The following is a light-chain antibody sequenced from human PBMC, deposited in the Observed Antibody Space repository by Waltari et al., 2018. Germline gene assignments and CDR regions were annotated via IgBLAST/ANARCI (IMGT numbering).Light chain of an antibody. Sequence: DIQMTQSPSSLSTSVGDRVTITCRASQGVNSWLAWYQQKPGKTPKLLISKASNLQSGVPSRFGGSGSGTDFSLTISGLQAEDFATYYCKQYNTKPYTFGQGTKVEIK. CDR2: KAS. CDR3: KQYNTKPYT. CDR1: QGVNSW. J-gene: IGKJ2*01. V-gene: IGKV1-5*03.